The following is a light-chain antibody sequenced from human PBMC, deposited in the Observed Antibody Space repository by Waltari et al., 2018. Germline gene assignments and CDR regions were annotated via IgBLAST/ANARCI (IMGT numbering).Light chain of an antibody. J-gene: IGLJ2*01. CDR2: DVN. CDR1: SRDVGGYNY. V-gene: IGLV2-11*01. CDR3: CSYAGTSSLT. Sequence: QSALTQPRSVSGSPGQSVSISCTGTSRDVGGYNYVSWYRQHPGKAPTMIIFDVNKRPSVVPDRFSGSKSGNTASLTISGLQAEDEADYYCCSYAGTSSLTFGGGTQLTVL.